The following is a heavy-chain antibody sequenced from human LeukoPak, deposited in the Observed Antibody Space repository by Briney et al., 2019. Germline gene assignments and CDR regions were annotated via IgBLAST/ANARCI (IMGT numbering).Heavy chain of an antibody. CDR1: GFTFSNAW. D-gene: IGHD5-18*01. CDR2: IKTKTDGGTT. J-gene: IGHJ4*02. V-gene: IGHV3-15*01. Sequence: GGSLRLSCAASGFTFSNAWMSWVRQAPGKGLEWVGRIKTKTDGGTTDYAAPVKGRFTISRDDSKNTLYLQMNSLKTEDTAVYYCTTLVGYSYGLDYWGQGTLVTVPS. CDR3: TTLVGYSYGLDY.